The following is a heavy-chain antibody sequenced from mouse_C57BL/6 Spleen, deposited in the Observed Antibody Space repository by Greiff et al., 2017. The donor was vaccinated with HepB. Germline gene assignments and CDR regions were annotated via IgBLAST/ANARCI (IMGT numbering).Heavy chain of an antibody. V-gene: IGHV1-69*01. D-gene: IGHD2-1*01. CDR2: IDPSDSYT. CDR1: GYTFTSYW. CDR3: ARGYGNSYYAMDY. Sequence: QVQLQQPGAELVMPGASVKLSCKASGYTFTSYWMHWVKQRPGQGLEWIGEIDPSDSYTNYNQKFKGKSTLTVDKSSSTAYMQLSSLTSEDSAVYYCARGYGNSYYAMDYWGQGTSVTVSS. J-gene: IGHJ4*01.